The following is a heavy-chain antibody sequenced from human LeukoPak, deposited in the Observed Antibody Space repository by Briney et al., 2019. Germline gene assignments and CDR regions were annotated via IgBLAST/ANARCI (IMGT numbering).Heavy chain of an antibody. V-gene: IGHV3-30*03. CDR3: ARTGPYGMDV. J-gene: IGHJ6*02. Sequence: PGRSLRLSCAASGFTFSSYGMHWVRQAPGKGLEWVAVISYDGSNKYYADSVKGRFTISRDNSKNTLYLQMNSLRAEDTAVYYCARTGPYGMDVWGQGTTVTVSS. CDR1: GFTFSSYG. CDR2: ISYDGSNK.